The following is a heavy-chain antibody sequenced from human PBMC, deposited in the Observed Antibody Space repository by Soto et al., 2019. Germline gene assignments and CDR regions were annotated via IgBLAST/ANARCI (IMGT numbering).Heavy chain of an antibody. Sequence: ASVKVSCKASGYTFTGYYMHWVRQAPGQGLERMGWINPNSGGTNYAQKIQGWVTMTSDTSISTAYMELSRLRSDDTAVYYCARDSGYDFWVDYWGQGTLVTVAS. J-gene: IGHJ4*02. D-gene: IGHD5-12*01. V-gene: IGHV1-2*04. CDR1: GYTFTGYY. CDR2: INPNSGGT. CDR3: ARDSGYDFWVDY.